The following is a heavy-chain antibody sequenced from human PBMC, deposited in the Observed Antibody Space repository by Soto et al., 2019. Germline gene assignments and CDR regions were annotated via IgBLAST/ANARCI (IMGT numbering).Heavy chain of an antibody. V-gene: IGHV4-39*01. CDR2: IYYSGST. Sequence: SETLSLTCTVSGGSISSSSYYWGWIRQPPGKGLEWIGSIYYSGSTYYNPSLKSRVTISVDTSKNQFSLKLSSVTAADTAVYYWARHRGGPSYFDYWGQGTLVTVSS. J-gene: IGHJ4*02. CDR1: GGSISSSSYY. D-gene: IGHD3-16*01. CDR3: ARHRGGPSYFDY.